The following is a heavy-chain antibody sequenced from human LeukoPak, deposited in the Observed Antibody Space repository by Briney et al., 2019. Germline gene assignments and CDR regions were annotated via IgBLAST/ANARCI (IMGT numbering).Heavy chain of an antibody. Sequence: SETLSLTCVVSGYSISSGYYWGWIRQPPGKGLEWIGSVHHSGSTYYNPSLKSRVTIFVDTSKNQFSLKLSAVTAADTAVFYCARGSRFRCDYWGQGTLVTVSS. V-gene: IGHV4-38-2*01. CDR2: VHHSGST. CDR1: GYSISSGYY. CDR3: ARGSRFRCDY. J-gene: IGHJ4*02. D-gene: IGHD3-16*02.